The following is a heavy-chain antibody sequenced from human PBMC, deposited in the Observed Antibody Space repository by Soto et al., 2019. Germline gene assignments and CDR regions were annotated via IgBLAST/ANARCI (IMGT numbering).Heavy chain of an antibody. V-gene: IGHV4-30-4*01. J-gene: IGHJ4*02. D-gene: IGHD3-9*01. CDR2: IYYSGSI. CDR1: GGSISSGDYY. Sequence: QVQLQESGPGLEKPSQTLSLACTVSGGSISSGDYYWSWIRQPPGKGLEWIGSIYYSGSIYYNPSLKSRVTISVDASKSQFSLKLSSVTAADTAVYYCARDSPTRTNVLRYVAPAWGQGTLVTVSS. CDR3: ARDSPTRTNVLRYVAPA.